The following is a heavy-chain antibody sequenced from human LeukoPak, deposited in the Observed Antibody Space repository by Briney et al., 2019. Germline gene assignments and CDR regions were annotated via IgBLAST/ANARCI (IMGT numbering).Heavy chain of an antibody. CDR3: ARTFYDTLDSDAFDF. J-gene: IGHJ3*01. Sequence: ASVKVSCKASGYSFTGYYIHWVRQAPGQGLEWMGWINPNNGVTNYAQKFQGRVTMTRDTSISTAYMELSRLRSDDTAVYYCARTFYDTLDSDAFDFWGQGTMVIVSS. CDR2: INPNNGVT. D-gene: IGHD2/OR15-2a*01. V-gene: IGHV1-2*02. CDR1: GYSFTGYY.